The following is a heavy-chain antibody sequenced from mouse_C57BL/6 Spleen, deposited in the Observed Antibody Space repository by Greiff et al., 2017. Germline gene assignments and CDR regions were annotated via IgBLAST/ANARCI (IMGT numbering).Heavy chain of an antibody. CDR3: AREGDDYDLDY. D-gene: IGHD2-4*01. J-gene: IGHJ2*01. Sequence: EVHLVESGGGLVKPGGSLKLSCAASGFTFSDYGMHWVRQAPEKGLEWVAYISSGSSTIYYADTVKGRFTISRDNAKNTLFLQMTSLRSEDTAMYYCAREGDDYDLDYWGQGTTLTVSS. CDR1: GFTFSDYG. V-gene: IGHV5-17*01. CDR2: ISSGSSTI.